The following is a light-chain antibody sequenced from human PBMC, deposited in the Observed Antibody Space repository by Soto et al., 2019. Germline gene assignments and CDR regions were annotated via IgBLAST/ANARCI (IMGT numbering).Light chain of an antibody. CDR2: GAS. Sequence: EVVLTQSPATLSVSPGEGVTLSCRASQGIGDTLAWYQHKPGQTPRLLISGASSRATGIPDRFSGSGSGTDFILTISKLEPEDFALYYCQQYGSSPITFGQGTRLEIK. CDR3: QQYGSSPIT. CDR1: QGIGDT. J-gene: IGKJ5*01. V-gene: IGKV3-20*01.